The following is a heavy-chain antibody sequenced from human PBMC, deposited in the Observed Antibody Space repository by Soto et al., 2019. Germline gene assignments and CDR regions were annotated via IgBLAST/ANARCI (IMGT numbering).Heavy chain of an antibody. J-gene: IGHJ4*02. CDR2: IGLSGRET. CDR3: VKANRFLEWLRYFDY. D-gene: IGHD3-3*01. CDR1: GFTFANYA. V-gene: IGHV3-23*01. Sequence: LSCAASGFTFANYAMSWVRQAPGKGLEWVSGIGLSGRETYYADSVKGRFTISRDNSKNTLYLQMSSLRAEDTAVYYCVKANRFLEWLRYFDYWGQGTLVTVSS.